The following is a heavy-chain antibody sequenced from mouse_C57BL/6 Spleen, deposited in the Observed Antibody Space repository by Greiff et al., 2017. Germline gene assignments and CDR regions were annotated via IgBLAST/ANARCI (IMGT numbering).Heavy chain of an antibody. CDR2: ISSGGSYT. J-gene: IGHJ2*01. CDR1: GFTFSSYG. D-gene: IGHD2-2*01. V-gene: IGHV5-6*01. Sequence: EVQVVESGGDLVKPGGSLKLSCAASGFTFSSYGMSWVRQTPDKRLEWVATISSGGSYTYYPDSVKGRFTISRDNAKNTLYLQMNSLKSEDTAMSSCARRSTLVTIYFDYWGQGTTLTVSS. CDR3: ARRSTLVTIYFDY.